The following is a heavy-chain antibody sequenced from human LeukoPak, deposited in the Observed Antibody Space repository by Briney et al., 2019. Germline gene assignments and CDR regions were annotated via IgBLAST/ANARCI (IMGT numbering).Heavy chain of an antibody. Sequence: SETLSLTCAVYGXSFSGYYGSWIRQPPGKGLEWIGEINHSGSTNYNPSLKSRVTISVDTSKNQFSLKLSSVTAADTAVYYCASRCGGNSDSCWFDPWGQGTLVTVSS. CDR1: GXSFSGYY. CDR3: ASRCGGNSDSCWFDP. D-gene: IGHD4-23*01. J-gene: IGHJ5*02. V-gene: IGHV4-34*01. CDR2: INHSGST.